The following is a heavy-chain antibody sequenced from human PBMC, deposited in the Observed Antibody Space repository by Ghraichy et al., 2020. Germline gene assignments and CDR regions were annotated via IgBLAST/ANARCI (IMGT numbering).Heavy chain of an antibody. J-gene: IGHJ6*03. CDR2: VWWDGSSR. CDR1: GFNFNTYG. D-gene: IGHD2-15*01. V-gene: IGHV3-33*01. Sequence: LSLTCAASGFNFNTYGMNWVRQAPGKGLEWVAAVWWDGSSRYYADSVNGRFTISRDNPKNTLYLQMNSLRADDTAAYYCARGRVAARQGYYYYMDVWGEGTTVTVSS. CDR3: ARGRVAARQGYYYYMDV.